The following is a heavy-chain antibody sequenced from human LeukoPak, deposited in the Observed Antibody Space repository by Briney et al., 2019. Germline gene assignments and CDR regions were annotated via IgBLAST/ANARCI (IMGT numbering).Heavy chain of an antibody. CDR1: GYTLTELS. D-gene: IGHD2-15*01. CDR2: FDPEDGET. J-gene: IGHJ4*02. CDR3: ATGYCSGGSCYPDY. Sequence: ASVKVSCKVSGYTLTELSVHWVRQAPGKGLEWMGGFDPEDGETIYAQKFQGRVTMTEDTSTDTAYMELSSLRSEDTAVYYCATGYCSGGSCYPDYWGQGTLVTVSS. V-gene: IGHV1-24*01.